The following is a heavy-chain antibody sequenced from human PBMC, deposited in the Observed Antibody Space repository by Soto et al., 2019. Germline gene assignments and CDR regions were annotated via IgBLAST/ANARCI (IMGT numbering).Heavy chain of an antibody. J-gene: IGHJ4*02. Sequence: QVQLQQWGAGLLKPSETLSLTCAVYGGSFSGYYWSWIRQPPGKGLEWIGEINHSGSTNYTQSLPRLVARSVDPSKNQCYLNVSSVTAADTAVYYCSSRSRELLAAAFDYWGQGTLVTLSS. D-gene: IGHD6-13*01. CDR2: INHSGST. V-gene: IGHV4-34*01. CDR3: SSRSRELLAAAFDY. CDR1: GGSFSGYY.